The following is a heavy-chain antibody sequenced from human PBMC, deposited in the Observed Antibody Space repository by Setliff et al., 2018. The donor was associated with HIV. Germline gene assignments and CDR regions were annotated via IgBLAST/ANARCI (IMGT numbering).Heavy chain of an antibody. D-gene: IGHD2-21*02. CDR3: ARGIAALTASFDY. V-gene: IGHV5-51*01. Sequence: PGESLKISCKGSGYGFSSCWIGWVRQMPGKGLEWMGIIYPGDSSTRYSPSFQGQVTISADKSISTAYLQWTSLKVSDTAMYYCARGIAALTASFDYWGQGSLVTVSS. CDR2: IYPGDSST. CDR1: GYGFSSCW. J-gene: IGHJ4*02.